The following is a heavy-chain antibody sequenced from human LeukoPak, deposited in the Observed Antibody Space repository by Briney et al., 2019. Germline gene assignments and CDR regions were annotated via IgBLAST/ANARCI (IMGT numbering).Heavy chain of an antibody. V-gene: IGHV4-34*01. CDR3: AREDQWAGLDY. CDR2: INHSGST. Sequence: SETLSLTCAVYGGSFSGYYWSWIRQPPGKGLEWIGEINHSGSTNYNPSLKSRVTISVDTSKNQFSLKLSSVTAADTAVYYCAREDQWAGLDYWGQGTLVTVSS. CDR1: GGSFSGYY. J-gene: IGHJ4*02. D-gene: IGHD1-26*01.